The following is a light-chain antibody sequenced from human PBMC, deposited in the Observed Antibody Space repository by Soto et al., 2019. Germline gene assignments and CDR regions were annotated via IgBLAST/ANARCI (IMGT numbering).Light chain of an antibody. V-gene: IGLV2-23*01. CDR1: ISDVGSYGP. Sequence: QSVLAQPASVSGSPGQSITISCTGSISDVGSYGPVSWYQQHPGQVPKLIIYEGNRRPSGVSSSFSGSKSGNTASLPIYGLQAEDEAEYYCCSYVGARTYVFGTGTKVTVL. J-gene: IGLJ1*01. CDR3: CSYVGARTYV. CDR2: EGN.